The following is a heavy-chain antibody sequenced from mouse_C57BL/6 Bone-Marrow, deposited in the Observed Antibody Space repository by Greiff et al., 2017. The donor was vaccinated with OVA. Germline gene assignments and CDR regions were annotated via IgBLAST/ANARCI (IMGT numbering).Heavy chain of an antibody. CDR3: ARGLLLRQAWFAY. CDR2: ISDGDSYT. J-gene: IGHJ3*01. Sequence: EVKLMESGGGLVKPGGSLKLSCAASGFTFSSYAMSWVRQTPEKWLEWVATISDGDSYTYYPDNVKGRFTISRDNAKNNLYLQMSHLKSEDTAMYYCARGLLLRQAWFAYWGQGTLVTVSA. V-gene: IGHV5-4*03. D-gene: IGHD1-1*01. CDR1: GFTFSSYA.